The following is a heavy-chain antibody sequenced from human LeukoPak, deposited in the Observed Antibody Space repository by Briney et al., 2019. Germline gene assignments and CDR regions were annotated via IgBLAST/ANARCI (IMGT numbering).Heavy chain of an antibody. CDR2: ISSSSSYT. J-gene: IGHJ5*02. V-gene: IGHV3-11*06. D-gene: IGHD4-17*01. CDR3: ARDQGYGDYSFDP. CDR1: GFTFSDYY. Sequence: GSLRLSCAASGFTFSDYYMSWIRQAPGKGLEWVSYISSSSSYTNYADSVKGRFTISRDNAKNSLYLQMNSLRAEDTAVYYCARDQGYGDYSFDPWGQGTLVTVSS.